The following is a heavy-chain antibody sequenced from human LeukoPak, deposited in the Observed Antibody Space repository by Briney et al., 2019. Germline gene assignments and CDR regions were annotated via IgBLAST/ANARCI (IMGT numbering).Heavy chain of an antibody. CDR2: IYHSGST. J-gene: IGHJ5*02. Sequence: TLSLTCSVSGVSVSSGGYSWSWIRQPPGKGLEWIGYIYHSGSTYYNPSLKSRVTISVDRSKNQFSLKLSSVTAADTAVYYCARARGVPAARVGWFDPWGQGTLVTVSS. V-gene: IGHV4-30-2*01. CDR3: ARARGVPAARVGWFDP. D-gene: IGHD2-2*01. CDR1: GVSVSSGGYS.